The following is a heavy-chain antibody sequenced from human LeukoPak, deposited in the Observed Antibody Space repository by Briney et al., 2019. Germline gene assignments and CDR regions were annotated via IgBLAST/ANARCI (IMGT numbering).Heavy chain of an antibody. Sequence: GGSLRLSCAASGFTFSSYAMSWVRQAPGRGLEWVPAISGSGGSTCYADSVKGRFTISRDNSKNTLYLQMNSLRAEDTAVYYCARNQGRITIFGVVITPFDYWGQGTLVTVSS. J-gene: IGHJ4*02. V-gene: IGHV3-23*01. CDR3: ARNQGRITIFGVVITPFDY. CDR1: GFTFSSYA. D-gene: IGHD3-3*01. CDR2: ISGSGGST.